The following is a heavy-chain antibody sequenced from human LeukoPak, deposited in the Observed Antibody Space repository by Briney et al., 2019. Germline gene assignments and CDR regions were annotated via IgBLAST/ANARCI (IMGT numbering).Heavy chain of an antibody. V-gene: IGHV4-31*11. Sequence: SQTLSLTCAVSGGSISSGGYSWSWIRQPPGKGLEWIGYIYYSGSTYYNPSLKSRVTISVDSSKNQFSLKLSSVTAADTAVYYCASFGTAATLAYYFDYWGQGTLVTVSS. CDR3: ASFGTAATLAYYFDY. CDR1: GGSISSGGYS. D-gene: IGHD2-15*01. J-gene: IGHJ4*02. CDR2: IYYSGST.